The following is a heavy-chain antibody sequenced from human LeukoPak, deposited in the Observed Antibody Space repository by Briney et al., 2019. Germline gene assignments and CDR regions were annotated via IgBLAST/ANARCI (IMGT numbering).Heavy chain of an antibody. CDR2: ISSSSSYI. V-gene: IGHV3-21*01. Sequence: PGGSLRLSCAASGFTFSSYSMNWVRQAPGKGLEWVSSISSSSSYIYYADSVKGRFTISRDNAKNSLYLQMNSLRAEDTAVYYCARDRSYGYDYYYYMDVWGKGTTVTVSS. D-gene: IGHD5-18*01. J-gene: IGHJ6*03. CDR3: ARDRSYGYDYYYYMDV. CDR1: GFTFSSYS.